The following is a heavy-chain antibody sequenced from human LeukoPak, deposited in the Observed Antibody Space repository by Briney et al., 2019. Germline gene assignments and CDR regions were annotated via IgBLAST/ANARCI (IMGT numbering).Heavy chain of an antibody. J-gene: IGHJ4*02. CDR1: GFTFSSFW. D-gene: IGHD3-16*01. Sequence: PGGSLRLSCTASGFTFSSFWMTWVRQAPGKGLEWVGGIKSRTDGETTDYAAPVKGRFSISRDDSENTLYLQMNSLKNEDTAVYFCTTVHGAGPVNFDYWGQGSLVTVSS. V-gene: IGHV3-15*01. CDR3: TTVHGAGPVNFDY. CDR2: IKSRTDGETT.